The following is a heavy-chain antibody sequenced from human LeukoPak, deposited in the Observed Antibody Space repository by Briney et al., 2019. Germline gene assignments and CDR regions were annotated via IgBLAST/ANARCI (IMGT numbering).Heavy chain of an antibody. CDR1: GFTFSSYE. J-gene: IGHJ6*04. D-gene: IGHD3-10*02. V-gene: IGHV3-48*03. Sequence: GGSLRLSCAASGFTFSSYEMNWVRQAPGKGLEWVSYISSSGSTIYYADSVKGRFTISRDNAKNSLYLQMNSLRAEDTAVYYCAELGITMIGGVWGKGTTVIVSS. CDR3: AELGITMIGGV. CDR2: ISSSGSTI.